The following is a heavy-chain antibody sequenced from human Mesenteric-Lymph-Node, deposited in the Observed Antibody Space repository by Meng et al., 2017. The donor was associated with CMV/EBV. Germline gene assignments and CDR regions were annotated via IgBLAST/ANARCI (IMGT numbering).Heavy chain of an antibody. CDR3: ARDTPVTNYYYGMDV. J-gene: IGHJ6*02. CDR1: GGSISSSSYY. D-gene: IGHD4-11*01. V-gene: IGHV4-39*07. CDR2: IYHSGST. Sequence: SETLSLTCSVSGGSISSSSYYWGWIRQPPGKGLEWIGSIYHSGSTYYNPSLKSRVTISVDTSKNQFSLKLSSVTAANTAVYYCARDTPVTNYYYGMDVWGQGTTVTVSS.